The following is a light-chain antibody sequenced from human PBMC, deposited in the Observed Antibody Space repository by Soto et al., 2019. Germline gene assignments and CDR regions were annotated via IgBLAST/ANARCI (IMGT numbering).Light chain of an antibody. CDR1: KLGDKY. CDR3: QAWDRSTANYV. Sequence: SYELTQPPSVSVSPGQTASITCSGDKLGDKYACWYQQTPGQSPVLVIYQDSKRPSGIPERFSGSNSGNTATLTISGTQAMDEADYYCQAWDRSTANYVFGTGTKLTVL. J-gene: IGLJ1*01. CDR2: QDS. V-gene: IGLV3-1*01.